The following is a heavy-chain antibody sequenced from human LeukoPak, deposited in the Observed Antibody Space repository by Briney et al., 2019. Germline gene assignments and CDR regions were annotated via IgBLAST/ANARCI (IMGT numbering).Heavy chain of an antibody. D-gene: IGHD1-14*01. CDR1: GFTVSNNY. J-gene: IGHJ4*02. CDR2: IYSGGGT. V-gene: IGHV3-53*01. CDR3: ARHNNGPAF. Sequence: GGSLRLSCAASGFTVSNNYMSWVRQAPGKGLEWVSVIYSGGGTLYSDSVKGRFTISRDYSKNTLYLQMNSLRADDTAVYYCARHNNGPAFWGQGTLVTVSS.